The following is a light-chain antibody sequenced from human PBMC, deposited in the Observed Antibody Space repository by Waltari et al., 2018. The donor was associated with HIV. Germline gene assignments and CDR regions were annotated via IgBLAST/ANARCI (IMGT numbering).Light chain of an antibody. J-gene: IGKJ1*01. CDR1: QHVITN. V-gene: IGKV3-15*01. Sequence: EIVMTQSPATLSVSPGERVTLSCTASQHVITNLAWSQQNPGQAPRLLIYGASTRATGIPPRFSGGGSGSEFTLTIGSLQSEDFTFYYCQQYNKWPRTFGQGTKVEVK. CDR3: QQYNKWPRT. CDR2: GAS.